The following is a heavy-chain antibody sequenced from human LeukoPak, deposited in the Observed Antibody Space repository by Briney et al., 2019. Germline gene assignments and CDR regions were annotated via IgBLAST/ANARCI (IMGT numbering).Heavy chain of an antibody. D-gene: IGHD6-25*01. V-gene: IGHV4-39*01. J-gene: IGHJ6*03. CDR1: GGSISSYY. CDR3: ARLRLGGGYYYYYMDV. CDR2: IYYSGST. Sequence: SETLSLTCTVSGGSISSYYWGWIRQPPGKGPEWIGSIYYSGSTYYNPSLKSRVTISVDTSKNQFSLKLSSVTAAGTAVYYCARLRLGGGYYYYYMDVWGKGTTVTISS.